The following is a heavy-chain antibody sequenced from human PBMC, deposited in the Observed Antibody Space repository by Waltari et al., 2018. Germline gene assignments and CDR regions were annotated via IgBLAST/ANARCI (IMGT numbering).Heavy chain of an antibody. CDR1: GFTFDDYA. V-gene: IGHV3-9*01. J-gene: IGHJ4*02. CDR3: AKDMGY. CDR2: ISWNSGSI. Sequence: EVQLVESGGGLVQPGRSLRLSCAASGFTFDDYAMHWVRQAPGKGLEWGSGISWNSGSIGYADSVKGRFTISRDNAKNSLYLQMNSLRAEDTALYYCAKDMGYWGQGTLVTVSS.